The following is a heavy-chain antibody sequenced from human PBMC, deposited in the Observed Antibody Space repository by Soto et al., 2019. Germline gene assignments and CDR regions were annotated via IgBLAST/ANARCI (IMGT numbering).Heavy chain of an antibody. CDR2: ISHDGSNK. V-gene: IGHV3-30*18. CDR1: GFTFSSYG. CDR3: AKDYYDSSGSLAEYFQH. D-gene: IGHD3-22*01. J-gene: IGHJ1*01. Sequence: PRLSCAASGFTFSSYGMHWVRQAPGKGLEWVAVISHDGSNKYYADSVKGRFTISRDNSKNTLYLQMNSLRAEDTAVYYCAKDYYDSSGSLAEYFQHWGQGTLVTVSS.